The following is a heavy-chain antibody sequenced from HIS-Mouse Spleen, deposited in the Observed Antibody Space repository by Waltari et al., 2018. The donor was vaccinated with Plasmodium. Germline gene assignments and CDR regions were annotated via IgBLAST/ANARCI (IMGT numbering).Heavy chain of an antibody. D-gene: IGHD3-10*01. Sequence: VQLVESGGGLVQPGGSLRLSCAASGFTVSSNYMGWVRQAPGKGLEWVSVIYSGVSTYYADSVKGRFTISRDNSKNTLYLQMNSLRAEDTAVYYCARGSAGDAFDIWGQGTMVTVSS. CDR2: IYSGVST. CDR3: ARGSAGDAFDI. V-gene: IGHV3-66*01. CDR1: GFTVSSNY. J-gene: IGHJ3*02.